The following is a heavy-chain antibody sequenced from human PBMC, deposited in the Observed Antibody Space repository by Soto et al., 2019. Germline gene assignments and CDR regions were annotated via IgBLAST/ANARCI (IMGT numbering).Heavy chain of an antibody. Sequence: PGRSLRLSCAASGFTFNSYGMSWVRQAPGKELEWVSSITGAGRTTFYADSVKGRFTISRDNSKNTVSLQMNSPRAEDTAVYYCARDRKKQRSRSSSRSRGQRALVSDSS. V-gene: IGHV3-23*01. CDR3: ARDRKKQRSRSSSRS. J-gene: IGHJ4*02. CDR2: ITGAGRTT. CDR1: GFTFNSYG.